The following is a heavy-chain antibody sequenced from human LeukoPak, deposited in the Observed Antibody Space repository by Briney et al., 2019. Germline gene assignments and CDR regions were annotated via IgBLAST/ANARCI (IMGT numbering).Heavy chain of an antibody. CDR1: GGSISSYY. V-gene: IGHV4-59*01. D-gene: IGHD3-9*01. J-gene: IGHJ4*02. CDR3: ARTSNAYCDILTGYYPTLFDY. CDR2: IYYSGST. Sequence: SETLSLTCTVSGGSISSYYWSWIRQPPGKGLEWIGYIYYSGSTNYNPSLKSRVTTSVDTSKNQFSLKLSSVTAADTAVYYCARTSNAYCDILTGYYPTLFDYWGQGTLVTVSS.